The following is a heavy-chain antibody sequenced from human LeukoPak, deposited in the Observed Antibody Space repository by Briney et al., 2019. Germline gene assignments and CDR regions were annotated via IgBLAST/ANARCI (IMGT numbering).Heavy chain of an antibody. D-gene: IGHD6-19*01. CDR3: ARGFGSGWHFDY. J-gene: IGHJ4*02. V-gene: IGHV4-34*01. Sequence: SETLSLTCAVYGGSSSGYYWSWIRQPPGKGLEWIGEINHSGSTNYNPSLKSRVTISVDTSKNQFSLKLSSVTAADTAVYYCARGFGSGWHFDYWGQGTLVTVSS. CDR2: INHSGST. CDR1: GGSSSGYY.